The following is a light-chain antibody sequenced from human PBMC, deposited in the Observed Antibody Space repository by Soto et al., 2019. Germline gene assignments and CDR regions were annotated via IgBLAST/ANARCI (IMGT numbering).Light chain of an antibody. CDR1: QSVRTV. Sequence: ESVLTQSPATLSLSPGERATLSCRASQSVRTVLAWYQQKPGQAPRLLIYDASNRAAGVPVRFSGSGSGTDFTLSIDSLEPEDFAVYYCQQRSNWPITFGQGTRLEI. CDR3: QQRSNWPIT. J-gene: IGKJ5*01. V-gene: IGKV3-11*01. CDR2: DAS.